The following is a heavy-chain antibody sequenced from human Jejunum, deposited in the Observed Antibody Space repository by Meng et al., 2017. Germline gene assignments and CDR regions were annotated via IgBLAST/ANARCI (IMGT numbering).Heavy chain of an antibody. CDR3: ARPNWNDVRGAFDI. V-gene: IGHV3-30*07. CDR2: ISKDGRNE. CDR1: GFTFSDYY. Sequence: GGSLRLSCAASGFTFSDYYMHWVRQAPGKGLEWVAVISKDGRNEYYADSPKGRFTISRDNSKNTLFLQMNNLRVEDTGVYYCARPNWNDVRGAFDIWGQGKRV. J-gene: IGHJ3*02. D-gene: IGHD1-1*01.